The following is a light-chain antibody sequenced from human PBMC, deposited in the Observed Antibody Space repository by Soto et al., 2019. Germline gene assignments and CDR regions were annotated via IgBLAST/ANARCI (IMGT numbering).Light chain of an antibody. CDR1: QSISSW. Sequence: DIQMSQSPSTLSASVGDRVTITCRASQSISSWLAWYQQKPGKAPKLLIYKASNLDSGVPSRFSGSGSGTEFTLTISSLQPDDFATYYCQQYNSDYRTFGQGTKVEIK. V-gene: IGKV1-5*03. CDR2: KAS. J-gene: IGKJ1*01. CDR3: QQYNSDYRT.